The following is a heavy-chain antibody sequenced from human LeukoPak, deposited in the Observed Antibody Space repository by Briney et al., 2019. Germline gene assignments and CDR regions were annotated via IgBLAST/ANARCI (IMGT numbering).Heavy chain of an antibody. CDR3: ARLPRDIVGATLVYYGMDV. V-gene: IGHV5-51*01. CDR2: IYPGDSDT. Sequence: GESLKISCKGSGYSFTSYWIGWVRQMPGKGLEWMGIIYPGDSDTRYSPSFQGQVTISADKSISTAYLQWSSLKASDTAMYHCARLPRDIVGATLVYYGMDVWGQGTTVTVSS. CDR1: GYSFTSYW. D-gene: IGHD1-26*01. J-gene: IGHJ6*02.